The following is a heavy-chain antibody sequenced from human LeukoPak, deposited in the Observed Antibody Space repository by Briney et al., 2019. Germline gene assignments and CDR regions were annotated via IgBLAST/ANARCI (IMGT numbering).Heavy chain of an antibody. Sequence: SETLSLTCAVYGGSFSGYYWSWIRQPAGKGLGWIGRIYTSGSTNYNPSLKSRVTMSVDTSKNQFSLKLSSVTAADTAVYYCARDGYYYDSSGYQVDWFDPWGQGTLVTVSS. J-gene: IGHJ5*02. CDR3: ARDGYYYDSSGYQVDWFDP. CDR2: IYTSGST. CDR1: GGSFSGYY. D-gene: IGHD3-22*01. V-gene: IGHV4-4*07.